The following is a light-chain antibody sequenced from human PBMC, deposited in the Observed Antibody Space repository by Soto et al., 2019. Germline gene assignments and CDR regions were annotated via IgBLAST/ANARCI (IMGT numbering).Light chain of an antibody. CDR3: QQRSNWPST. CDR1: QGFTTY. V-gene: IGKV3-11*01. CDR2: DAP. Sequence: EIVLTHPPATLLLSQGEKPALSCRPSQGFTTYLAWYQQKPGQAPSLLIYDAPKSATGIPARFSGSGSGTDFTLTISSLEPEDFAVYFCQQRSNWPSTFGGGTKVEI. J-gene: IGKJ4*01.